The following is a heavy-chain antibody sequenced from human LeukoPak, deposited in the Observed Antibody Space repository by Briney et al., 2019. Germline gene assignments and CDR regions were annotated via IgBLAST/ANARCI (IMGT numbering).Heavy chain of an antibody. V-gene: IGHV3-23*01. CDR1: GFTFSSYA. J-gene: IGHJ4*02. CDR2: ISGRGGST. Sequence: GGSLRLSCAASGFTFSSYAMSWVRQAPGKGLEWVSAISGRGGSTYYADSVKGRFTISRDNSKNTLYLQMNSLRAEDTAVYYCAKDRGRIVAAALEDYWGQGTLVTVSS. CDR3: AKDRGRIVAAALEDY. D-gene: IGHD6-13*01.